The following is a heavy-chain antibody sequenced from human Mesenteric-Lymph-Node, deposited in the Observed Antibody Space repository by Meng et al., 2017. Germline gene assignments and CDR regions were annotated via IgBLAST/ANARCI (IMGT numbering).Heavy chain of an antibody. V-gene: IGHV4-4*02. D-gene: IGHD2-15*01. CDR2: IYHSGST. CDR1: GGSISSINW. J-gene: IGHJ2*01. CDR3: ARDSGGYCSGGSCYSPSWYFDL. Sequence: HVQLPESGPGRVKPSESLSLTCAVSGGSISSINWWTWVRQPPGKGLEWIGEIYHSGSTNYNPSLKSRVTISVDKSKNQFSLKLSSVTAADTAVYYCARDSGGYCSGGSCYSPSWYFDLWGRGTLVTVSS.